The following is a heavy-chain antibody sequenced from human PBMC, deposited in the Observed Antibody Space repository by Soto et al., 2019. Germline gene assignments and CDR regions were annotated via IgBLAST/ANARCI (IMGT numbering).Heavy chain of an antibody. CDR2: INPNSGGT. J-gene: IGHJ6*02. CDR3: ARGAGRGIRIVGAPGVHYYYYYGMDV. CDR1: GYTFTGYY. Sequence: QVQLVQSGAEVKKPGASVKVSCKASGYTFTGYYMHWVRQAPGQGLEWMGWINPNSGGTNYAQKFQGRVTMTRDTSISTAYMEPSRLRSDDTAVYYCARGAGRGIRIVGAPGVHYYYYYGMDVWGQGTTVTVSS. V-gene: IGHV1-2*02. D-gene: IGHD1-26*01.